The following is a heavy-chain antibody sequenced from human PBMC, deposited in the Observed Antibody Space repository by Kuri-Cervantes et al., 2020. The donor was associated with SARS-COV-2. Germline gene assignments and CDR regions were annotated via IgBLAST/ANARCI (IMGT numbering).Heavy chain of an antibody. CDR2: IYSGGST. Sequence: GGSLRLSCAASGFTVSSNYMSWVRQAPGKGLEWVSVIYSGGSTYYADSVKGRFSISRDNTRNLVYLQMSSLRPDDTAIYYCVKDYDNTGFYPQLNYWGQGTVVTVSS. V-gene: IGHV3-66*01. CDR3: VKDYDNTGFYPQLNY. D-gene: IGHD3-22*01. J-gene: IGHJ4*02. CDR1: GFTVSSNY.